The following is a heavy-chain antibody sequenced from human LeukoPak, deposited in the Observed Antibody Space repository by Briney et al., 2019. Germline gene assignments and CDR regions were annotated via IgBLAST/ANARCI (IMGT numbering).Heavy chain of an antibody. Sequence: SETLSLTCTVSGGSISSSSYYWGWIRQPPGKGLEWIGSIYYSGSTYYNPSLKSRVTISVDTSKNQFSLKLSSVTAADTAVYYCARIEYSSGKPVDYWGQGTLVTVSS. CDR3: ARIEYSSGKPVDY. D-gene: IGHD6-19*01. J-gene: IGHJ4*02. CDR1: GGSISSSSYY. V-gene: IGHV4-39*01. CDR2: IYYSGST.